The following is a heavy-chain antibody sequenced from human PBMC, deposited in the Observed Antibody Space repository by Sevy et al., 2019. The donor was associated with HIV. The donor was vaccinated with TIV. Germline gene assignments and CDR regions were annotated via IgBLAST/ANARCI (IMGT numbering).Heavy chain of an antibody. J-gene: IGHJ6*02. D-gene: IGHD3-3*01. V-gene: IGHV7-4-1*02. CDR1: GYTFSDYI. CDR2: INTKTGHP. Sequence: ASVKVSCKASGYTFSDYIITWVRQAPGQGLEWMGWINTKTGHPTYAQAFTGRLVLSLDTSVTTAYLQISSLKSEDTAVYYCARGLMDFWSGFSSDIYIMYVWGQGTTVTVSS. CDR3: ARGLMDFWSGFSSDIYIMYV.